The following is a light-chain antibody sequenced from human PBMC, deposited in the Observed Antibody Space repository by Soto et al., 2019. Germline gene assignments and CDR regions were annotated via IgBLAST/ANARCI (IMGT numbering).Light chain of an antibody. CDR1: QSVSSSY. CDR3: QQRSNGPTIS. CDR2: DAS. Sequence: DIVLTQSPGTLSLSPGERATLSCRASQSVSSSYLAWYQQKPGQAPRLLISDASNRATGIPARFSGSGSGTDFTLTISSRGPEDFAVYYCQQRSNGPTISLGQGTRREIK. J-gene: IGKJ5*01. V-gene: IGKV3D-20*02.